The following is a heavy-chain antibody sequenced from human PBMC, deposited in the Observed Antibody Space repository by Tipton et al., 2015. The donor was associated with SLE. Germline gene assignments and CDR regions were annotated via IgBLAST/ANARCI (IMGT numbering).Heavy chain of an antibody. CDR2: IYYSGST. D-gene: IGHD4-17*01. CDR1: GGSVSSGSYY. CDR3: ARAPYGLGNSY. J-gene: IGHJ4*02. Sequence: TLSLTCTVSGGSVSSGSYYWSWIRQPPGKGLEWIGYIYYSGSTNYNPSLKSRVTISVDTSKNQFSLKLSSVTAADTAVYYCARAPYGLGNSYWGQGTLVTVSS. V-gene: IGHV4-61*01.